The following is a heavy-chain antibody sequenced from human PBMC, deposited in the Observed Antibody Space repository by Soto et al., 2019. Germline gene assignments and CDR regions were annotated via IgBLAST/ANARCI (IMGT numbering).Heavy chain of an antibody. J-gene: IGHJ6*02. Sequence: ASVKVSCKASGYTFTGYYMHWVRQGPGQGLEWMGWINPNSGGTNYAQKFQGRVTITADESTSTAYMELSSLRSEDTAVYYCARVQYIGILSAGNYYYYGMDVWGQGTTVTVSS. CDR2: INPNSGGT. CDR1: GYTFTGYY. CDR3: ARVQYIGILSAGNYYYYGMDV. V-gene: IGHV1-2*02. D-gene: IGHD1-20*01.